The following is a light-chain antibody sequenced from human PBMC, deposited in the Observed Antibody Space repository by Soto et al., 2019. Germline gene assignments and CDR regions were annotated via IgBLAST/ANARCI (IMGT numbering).Light chain of an antibody. V-gene: IGKV1-39*01. CDR2: AAS. CDR3: QPDYTTLFT. Sequence: DIQMTQSPSSLSASVGDRVTITCRASQSISNYLNWYQQKPGKAPKLLIYAASSLQSGVPSRFSGSGSGTEFPPPNRRLEPEEFANYSRQPDYTTLFTFGPGTNVDI. J-gene: IGKJ3*01. CDR1: QSISNY.